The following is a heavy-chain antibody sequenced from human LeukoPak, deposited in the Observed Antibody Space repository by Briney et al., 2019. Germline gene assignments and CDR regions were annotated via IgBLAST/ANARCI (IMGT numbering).Heavy chain of an antibody. D-gene: IGHD6-13*01. J-gene: IGHJ4*02. Sequence: GGSLRLSRTASGFIFSAYDMHWVRQAPGKGLECVSSISSANSYIYYVDSVKGRFTISRDNAKNSLDLQMNSLRAEDTAVYYCARDARIVAAGTVIDSWGQGTLVTVSS. CDR2: ISSANSYI. CDR1: GFIFSAYD. CDR3: ARDARIVAAGTVIDS. V-gene: IGHV3-21*01.